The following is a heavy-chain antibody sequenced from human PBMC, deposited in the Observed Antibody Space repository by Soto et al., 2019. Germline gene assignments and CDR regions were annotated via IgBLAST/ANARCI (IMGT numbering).Heavy chain of an antibody. J-gene: IGHJ4*02. Sequence: EVQLVESGGGLVQPGGSLRLSCAAPGFTFSSYSMNWVRQAPGKGLEWVSYISSSSSTIYYADSVKGRCTISRDNAKNTLYLQMNSLRDEDTAVYYCARVVGGNSIFDYWGQGTLVTVS. D-gene: IGHD2-21*02. CDR1: GFTFSSYS. CDR3: ARVVGGNSIFDY. V-gene: IGHV3-48*02. CDR2: ISSSSSTI.